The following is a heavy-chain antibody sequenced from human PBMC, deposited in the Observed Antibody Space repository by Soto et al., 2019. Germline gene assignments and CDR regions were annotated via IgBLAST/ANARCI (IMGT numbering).Heavy chain of an antibody. Sequence: GGSLRLSCAASGFTFSSYAMSWVRQAPGKGLEWVSAISGSGGSTYYADSVKGRYTISRDNSKNTLYLQMNSLRAEDTAVYYCAKALSVAGIADPFDYWGQGTLVTVSS. J-gene: IGHJ4*02. CDR2: ISGSGGST. D-gene: IGHD6-19*01. CDR3: AKALSVAGIADPFDY. V-gene: IGHV3-23*01. CDR1: GFTFSSYA.